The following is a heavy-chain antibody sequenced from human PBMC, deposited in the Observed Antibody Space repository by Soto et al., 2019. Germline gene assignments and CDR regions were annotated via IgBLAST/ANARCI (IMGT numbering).Heavy chain of an antibody. CDR1: GFTVSSNY. V-gene: IGHV3-66*01. CDR2: IYSGGST. D-gene: IGHD3-10*01. J-gene: IGHJ4*02. Sequence: GGSLRLSCAASGFTVSSNYMSWVRQAPGKGLEWVSVIYSGGSTYYADSVKGRFTISRDNSKNTLYLQMNSLRAEDTAVYYCATHFGMVRGVMDYWGQGTLVTVSS. CDR3: ATHFGMVRGVMDY.